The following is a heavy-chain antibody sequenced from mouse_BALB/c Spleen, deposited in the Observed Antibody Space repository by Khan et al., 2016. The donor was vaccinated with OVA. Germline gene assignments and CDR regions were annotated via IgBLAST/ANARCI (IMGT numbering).Heavy chain of an antibody. CDR3: DRSGYGSLAY. V-gene: IGHV1S29*02. Sequence: VQLQQPGPELVKPGASVKISCKASGYTFTDYNMDWVKQSHGQSLEWIGYIFPNNGDSGYNQKFTIKATLTVDPSSSTAYMDLRSLTSEDSAVYYCDRSGYGSLAYWGQGTLVTVSA. CDR1: GYTFTDYN. CDR2: IFPNNGDS. J-gene: IGHJ3*01. D-gene: IGHD1-2*01.